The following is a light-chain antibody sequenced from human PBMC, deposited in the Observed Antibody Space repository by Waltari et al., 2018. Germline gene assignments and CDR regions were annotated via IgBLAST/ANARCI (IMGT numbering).Light chain of an antibody. CDR3: CSYAGRYTSV. V-gene: IGLV2-11*01. Sequence: QSALTQPRSVSGSPGQSVPFSCPGTRRAFGAYTFFSWYQVHPGQVPKLILSDVDKRPSGVPDRFSGSKAGNTASLTISGLQTEDEADYYCCSYAGRYTSVFGGGTKVTVL. J-gene: IGLJ2*01. CDR1: RRAFGAYTF. CDR2: DVD.